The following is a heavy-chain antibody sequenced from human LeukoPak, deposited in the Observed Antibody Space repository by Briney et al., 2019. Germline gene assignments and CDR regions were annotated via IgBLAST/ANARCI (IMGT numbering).Heavy chain of an antibody. D-gene: IGHD2-2*01. CDR2: IYHSGST. V-gene: IGHV4-30-2*01. CDR1: GGSISSGGYS. CDR3: ARSPRVPAAPYYYYGMDV. Sequence: SQTLSLTCAVSGGSISSGGYSWSWIRQPPGRGLEWIGYIYHSGSTYYNPSLKSRVTISVYRSKNQFSLKLSSVTAADTAVYYCARSPRVPAAPYYYYGMDVWGQGTTVTVSS. J-gene: IGHJ6*02.